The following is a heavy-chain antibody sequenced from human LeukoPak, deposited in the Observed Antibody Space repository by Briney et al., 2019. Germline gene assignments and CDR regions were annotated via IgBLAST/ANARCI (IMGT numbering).Heavy chain of an antibody. V-gene: IGHV3-48*03. CDR3: ASHYDILTGHPSYFDY. D-gene: IGHD3-9*01. CDR1: GFTFSSYE. J-gene: IGHJ4*02. Sequence: GGSLRLSCAASGFTFSSYEMNWVRQAPGKGLEWVSYISSSGSTIYYADSAKGRFTISRDNAKNSLYLQMNSLRAEDTAVYYCASHYDILTGHPSYFDYWGQGTLVTVSS. CDR2: ISSSGSTI.